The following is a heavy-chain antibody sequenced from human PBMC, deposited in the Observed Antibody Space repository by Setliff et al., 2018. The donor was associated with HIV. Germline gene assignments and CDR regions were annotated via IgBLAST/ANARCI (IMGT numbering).Heavy chain of an antibody. J-gene: IGHJ3*02. CDR3: ARSLTSTTMTVVFMGLGAFDI. Sequence: SETLSLTCTVSGGSISSGNYYWNWIRQPAGKGLEWIGHIYASGSTNYNPSLKSRVTISVDTSKNQFSLKLSSVTAADTAVYYCARSLTSTTMTVVFMGLGAFDIWGQGTMVTVSS. D-gene: IGHD3-22*01. CDR1: GGSISSGNYY. CDR2: IYASGST. V-gene: IGHV4-61*10.